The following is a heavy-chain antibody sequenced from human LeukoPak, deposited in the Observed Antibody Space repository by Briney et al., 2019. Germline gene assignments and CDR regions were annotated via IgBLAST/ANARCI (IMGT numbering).Heavy chain of an antibody. D-gene: IGHD3-22*01. CDR2: ITSSGSTI. CDR3: ARPYHYYYDSSGYI. J-gene: IGHJ4*02. Sequence: GGSLSLSCAASGFTFSDYYMSWIRQAPGKGLEWVSYITSSGSTISYADSVKGRFTISRDNAKNSLYLQMNSLRAEDTAVYYCARPYHYYYDSSGYIWGQGPLVTVSS. CDR1: GFTFSDYY. V-gene: IGHV3-11*01.